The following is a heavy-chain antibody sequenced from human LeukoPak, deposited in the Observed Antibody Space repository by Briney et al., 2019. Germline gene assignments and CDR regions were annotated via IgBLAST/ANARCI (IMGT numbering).Heavy chain of an antibody. CDR1: GGTFSSYA. CDR3: AREVTMARGVITINWFDP. V-gene: IGHV1-69*06. CDR2: IIPIFGTA. D-gene: IGHD3-10*01. Sequence: SVKVSCKASGGTFSSYAISWVRQAPGQGLEWMGGIIPIFGTANYAQKFQGRVTITADKSTSTAYMELSSLRSEDTAAYYCAREVTMARGVITINWFDPWGQGTLVTVSS. J-gene: IGHJ5*02.